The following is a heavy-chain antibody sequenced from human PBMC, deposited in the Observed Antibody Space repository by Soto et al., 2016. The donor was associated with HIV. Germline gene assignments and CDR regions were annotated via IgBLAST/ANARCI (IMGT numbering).Heavy chain of an antibody. Sequence: QVQLVQSGAEVKKPGASVRVSCKASGNTFTTHYIHWVRQAPGQGLEWMGIINPSGDRTSYAQKFQGRVTMTRDTSTSTVHMQLSSLRSEDTAVYYCARDMKRDYDILTGIGVGWFDPWGQGTLVTVSS. V-gene: IGHV1-46*01. CDR1: GNTFTTHY. CDR3: ARDMKRDYDILTGIGVGWFDP. CDR2: INPSGDRT. J-gene: IGHJ5*02. D-gene: IGHD3-9*01.